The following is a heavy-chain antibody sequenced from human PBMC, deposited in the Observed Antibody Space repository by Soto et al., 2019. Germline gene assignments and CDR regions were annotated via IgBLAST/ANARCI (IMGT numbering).Heavy chain of an antibody. D-gene: IGHD3-16*01. Sequence: QVQLQESGPGLVKPSQTLSLACTVSGGPINIGGYFWSWVRQFPGKGLEWIGHLYYNGSTYYNPSLNSRVTISRDTSKNQFSLRLTSVTAADTAVYYCATDEYFGSEINFYYYAMDVWGQGTTVTVSS. J-gene: IGHJ6*02. CDR2: LYYNGST. CDR3: ATDEYFGSEINFYYYAMDV. CDR1: GGPINIGGYF. V-gene: IGHV4-31*03.